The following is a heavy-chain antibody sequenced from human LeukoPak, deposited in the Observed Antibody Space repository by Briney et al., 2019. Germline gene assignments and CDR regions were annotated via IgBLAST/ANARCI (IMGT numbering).Heavy chain of an antibody. CDR3: ACGEEYIGGIFDY. V-gene: IGHV4-59*01. J-gene: IGHJ4*02. CDR2: IYYSGST. Sequence: SETLSLTCTVSGASISTYYWSWIRQPPEKGLEWIGYIYYSGSTNYNPSLKSRVTISVDTSKNQFSLKLTSVTAADTAMYYCACGEEYIGGIFDYWGQGTLVTVSS. CDR1: GASISTYY. D-gene: IGHD6-6*01.